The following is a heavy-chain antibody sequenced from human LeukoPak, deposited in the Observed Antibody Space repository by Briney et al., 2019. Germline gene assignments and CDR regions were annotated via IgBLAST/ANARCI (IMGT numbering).Heavy chain of an antibody. CDR3: ARDTGIQAC. CDR2: ISSSGSTI. V-gene: IGHV3-48*03. Sequence: GGSLRLSCAASGFTFSSYEMNWVRQAPGEGLEWGSYISSSGSTIYYVDSVKGRFTISRDNAKNSLYLQMNSLRAEDTAVYYCARDTGIQACWVRGTLV. D-gene: IGHD2-8*02. J-gene: IGHJ4*02. CDR1: GFTFSSYE.